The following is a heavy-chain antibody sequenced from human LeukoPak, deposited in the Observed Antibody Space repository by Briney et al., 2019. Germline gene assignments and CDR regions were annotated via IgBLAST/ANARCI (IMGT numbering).Heavy chain of an antibody. D-gene: IGHD2-2*01. J-gene: IGHJ3*02. V-gene: IGHV4-4*07. Sequence: SETLSLTCTVSGGSISSYYWSWIRQPAGRGLEWIGRISTSGSTNYNPSLRGRATMSVDTSKSQLSLKMTSVTAADTAVYYCARPSIPSAAASALDIWGQGTMVTVSS. CDR1: GGSISSYY. CDR3: ARPSIPSAAASALDI. CDR2: ISTSGST.